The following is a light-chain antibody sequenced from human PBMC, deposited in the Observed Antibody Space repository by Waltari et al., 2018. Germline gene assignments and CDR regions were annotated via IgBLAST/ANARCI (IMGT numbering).Light chain of an antibody. CDR3: SSYISSDTLEL. V-gene: IGLV2-14*03. CDR2: DVS. CDR1: NRDVGGYNY. J-gene: IGLJ2*01. Sequence: HSALTQPASVSGSPGQSITIPCTGTNRDVGGYNYVSWYQQHPGKAPKLMIFDVSNRPSGVSNRFSGSKSGNTASLTVSGLQAEDEADYYCSSYISSDTLELFGGGTSLTVL.